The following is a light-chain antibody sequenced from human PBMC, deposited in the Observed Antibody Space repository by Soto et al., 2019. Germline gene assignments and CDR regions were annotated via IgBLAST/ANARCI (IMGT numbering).Light chain of an antibody. CDR3: QQLNSYPLT. Sequence: DIQLTQSPSFLSASVGDRVTITCRASQGISSYLVWYKQKPGQAPKLLTYASSTLQSGVPPSFSGSASGTEFTLTLSSLQPEDFPSSYCQQLNSYPLTFRGGTKVEIK. CDR1: QGISSY. J-gene: IGKJ4*01. V-gene: IGKV1-9*01. CDR2: ASS.